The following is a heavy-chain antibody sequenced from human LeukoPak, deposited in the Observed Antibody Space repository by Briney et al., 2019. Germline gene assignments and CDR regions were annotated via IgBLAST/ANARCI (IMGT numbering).Heavy chain of an antibody. CDR2: ISAYNGNT. V-gene: IGHV1-18*01. D-gene: IGHD2-21*01. J-gene: IGHJ4*02. Sequence: ASVKVSCKASGYTFTNYGISWVRQAPGQGLEWMGWISAYNGNTNYAQKLQGRVTMTTDTSTSTAYMELRSLRSDDTAVYYCARDGLGFAVIQSGKIDSWGQGTLVTVSS. CDR3: ARDGLGFAVIQSGKIDS. CDR1: GYTFTNYG.